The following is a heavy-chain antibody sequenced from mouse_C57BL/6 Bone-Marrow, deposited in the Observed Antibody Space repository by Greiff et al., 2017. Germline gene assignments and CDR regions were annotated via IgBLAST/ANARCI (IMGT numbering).Heavy chain of an antibody. CDR3: AREVYGSSPHYAMDY. CDR1: GYTFTSYW. J-gene: IGHJ4*01. V-gene: IGHV1-50*01. Sequence: QVQLQQPGAELVKPGASVKLSCKASGYTFTSYWMQWVKRRPGQGLEWIGEIDPSDSYTNYNQKFKGKATLTVDTSSSTAYMQLSSLTSEDSAVYYCAREVYGSSPHYAMDYWGQGTSVTVSS. D-gene: IGHD1-1*01. CDR2: IDPSDSYT.